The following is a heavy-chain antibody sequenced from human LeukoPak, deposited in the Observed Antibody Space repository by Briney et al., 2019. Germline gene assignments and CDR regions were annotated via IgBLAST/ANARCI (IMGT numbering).Heavy chain of an antibody. CDR3: AQWEPRNFPD. CDR2: INSDGSST. Sequence: GGSLRLSCAASGFTFSSYWMHWVRQAPGKGLVWVSRINSDGSSTSYADSVKGRFTISRDNAKNTLYLQMNSLRSDDTAVYYLAQWEPRNFPDWGQGNLVNVSS. D-gene: IGHD1-26*01. V-gene: IGHV3-74*01. J-gene: IGHJ1*01. CDR1: GFTFSSYW.